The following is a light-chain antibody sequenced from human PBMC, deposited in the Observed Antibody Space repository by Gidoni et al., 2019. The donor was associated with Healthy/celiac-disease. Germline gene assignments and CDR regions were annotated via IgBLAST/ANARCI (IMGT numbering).Light chain of an antibody. CDR1: QSVSRN. CDR2: GAS. J-gene: IGKJ4*01. V-gene: IGKV3-15*01. CDR3: QQYNNGPLT. Sequence: VMTQSPATLSVDPGERANPSCRARQSVSRNSAWYQQKPGQAPRLLIYGASTRAPGIPARCSGSGSGKEFTLTISSLQAEDVAVYYCQQYNNGPLTFGGGTKVEIK.